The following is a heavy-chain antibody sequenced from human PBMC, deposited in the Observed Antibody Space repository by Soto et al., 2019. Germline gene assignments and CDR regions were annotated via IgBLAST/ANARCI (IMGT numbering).Heavy chain of an antibody. CDR2: ISYDGSNK. J-gene: IGHJ5*02. CDR1: GFTFSSYG. D-gene: IGHD3-16*02. Sequence: PGGSLRLSCAASGFTFSSYGMHWVRQAPGKGLEWVAVISYDGSNKYYADSVKGRFTISRDNSRNTLYLQMNSLRAEDTAVYYCAKDRWVGGVIGWFDPWGQGTLVTVSS. CDR3: AKDRWVGGVIGWFDP. V-gene: IGHV3-30*18.